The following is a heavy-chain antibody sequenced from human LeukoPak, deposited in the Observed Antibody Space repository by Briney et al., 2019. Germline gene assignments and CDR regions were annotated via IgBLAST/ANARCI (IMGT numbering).Heavy chain of an antibody. CDR2: ITSSGDTI. V-gene: IGHV3-48*01. CDR3: ASSGSYLYFQH. Sequence: SGGSLRLSCTTSVFPFSRYSMNWVRQAPGKGLEWVSYITSSGDTIYYADSVKGRFTISRDNAKNSVYLQMNSLRAEDTAVYYCASSGSYLYFQHWGQGTLVTVSS. D-gene: IGHD1-26*01. J-gene: IGHJ1*01. CDR1: VFPFSRYS.